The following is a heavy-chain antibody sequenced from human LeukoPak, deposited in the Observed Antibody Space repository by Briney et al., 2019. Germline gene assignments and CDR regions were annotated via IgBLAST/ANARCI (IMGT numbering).Heavy chain of an antibody. Sequence: GESLKISCKGSGYIFTSYWIGWVRQMPGKGLEWMGIIYPRDSDTRYSPSFQGQVTISADKSISTAYLRWSSLKASDTAMYYCGRPGILGDNPYWGQGTLVTVSS. CDR2: IYPRDSDT. V-gene: IGHV5-51*01. D-gene: IGHD1-26*01. CDR3: GRPGILGDNPY. CDR1: GYIFTSYW. J-gene: IGHJ4*02.